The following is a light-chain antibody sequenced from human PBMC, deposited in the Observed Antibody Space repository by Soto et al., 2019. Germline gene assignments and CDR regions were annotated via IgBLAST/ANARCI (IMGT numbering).Light chain of an antibody. CDR2: GAS. CDR3: QQYGSSPPYT. J-gene: IGKJ2*01. Sequence: EIVLTQSPGTLSLSPGARATLSCRASHSVSSTYLAWYQQKPGQAPRLLIYGASSRATGIPDRFSGSGSGTDFTLTISRLEPEDFAVYYCQQYGSSPPYTFGQGNKLDIK. V-gene: IGKV3-20*01. CDR1: HSVSSTY.